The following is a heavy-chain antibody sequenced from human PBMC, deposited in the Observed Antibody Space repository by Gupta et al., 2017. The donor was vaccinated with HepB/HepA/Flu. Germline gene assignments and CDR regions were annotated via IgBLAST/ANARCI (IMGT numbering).Heavy chain of an antibody. CDR1: GFTFSRFA. J-gene: IGHJ4*02. D-gene: IGHD6-13*01. CDR2: LRGSDGST. V-gene: IGHV3-23*01. Sequence: EVQLLESGGGLVQPGGSLRLSCAASGFTFSRFAMSWVRQAPGKGLEWVSSLRGSDGSTYYADSVKGRFTISRDISKNTLFLQMNGLRAEDTARYYCAKPSSISSGWFWEYEYWGQGILVTVSS. CDR3: AKPSSISSGWFWEYEY.